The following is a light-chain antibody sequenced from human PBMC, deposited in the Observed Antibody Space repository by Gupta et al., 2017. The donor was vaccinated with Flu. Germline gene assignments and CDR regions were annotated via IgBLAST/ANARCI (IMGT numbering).Light chain of an antibody. CDR2: EVN. CDR3: SSYTSRSTLEI. V-gene: IGLV2-14*01. J-gene: IGLJ2*01. CDR1: SSDVGGYEF. Sequence: QSALTQPASVSGSPGQSITISCTGTSSDVGGYEFVSWYQQHPGKAPKLMIYEVNNRPSGVSNRFSGSKSGNTASLTISGLQAEDEADYYCSSYTSRSTLEIFGGGTKVTVL.